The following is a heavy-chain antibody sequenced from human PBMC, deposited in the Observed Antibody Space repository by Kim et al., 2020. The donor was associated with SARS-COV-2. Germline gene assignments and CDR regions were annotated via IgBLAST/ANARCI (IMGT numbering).Heavy chain of an antibody. CDR1: DYSISSGYY. CDR2: IHQTGNT. V-gene: IGHV4-38-2*02. CDR3: SADSHAWYRFDY. J-gene: IGHJ4*02. D-gene: IGHD6-19*01. Sequence: SETLSLTCTVSDYSISSGYYWGWIRQAPGKGLEWSATIHQTGNTSYNHSLKNRVTITMDTSKNQFSLNLISVAAADTAVFYCSADSHAWYRFDYWGRGTVVTVSS.